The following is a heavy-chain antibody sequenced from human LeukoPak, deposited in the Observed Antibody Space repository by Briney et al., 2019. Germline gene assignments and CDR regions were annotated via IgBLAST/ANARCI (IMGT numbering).Heavy chain of an antibody. CDR3: AKDLPYGDYDPYFDY. Sequence: GGSLRLSCAASGFTFSIYAMSWVRQAPGKGLEWVSGISGSGGSTYYADSVKGRFTISRDNSKNTLFLQMNSLRAEDTAVYYCAKDLPYGDYDPYFDYWGQGTLVTVSS. J-gene: IGHJ4*02. CDR1: GFTFSIYA. D-gene: IGHD4-17*01. V-gene: IGHV3-23*01. CDR2: ISGSGGST.